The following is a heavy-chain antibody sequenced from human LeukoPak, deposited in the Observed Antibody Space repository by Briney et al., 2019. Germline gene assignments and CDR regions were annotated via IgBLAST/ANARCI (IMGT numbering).Heavy chain of an antibody. CDR2: IRYDGSNT. J-gene: IGHJ5*01. V-gene: IGHV3-30*02. CDR3: AKVFYASGKYLNWFDS. CDR1: GFIFSDYA. Sequence: GGSLRLSCAASGFIFSDYALHWVRQAPGKGLEWVAFIRYDGSNTYYAESVRGRFTISRDNSKNTLYLHMNKLRTEDTAVYYCAKVFYASGKYLNWFDSWGQGTLVTVSS. D-gene: IGHD3-10*01.